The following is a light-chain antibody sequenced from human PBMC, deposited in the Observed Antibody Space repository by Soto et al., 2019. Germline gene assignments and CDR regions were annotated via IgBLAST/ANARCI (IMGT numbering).Light chain of an antibody. CDR2: GDS. J-gene: IGLJ1*01. CDR3: QSYDSRLSGSDV. CDR1: SSNIGAGYD. V-gene: IGLV1-40*01. Sequence: QSVLTQPPSVSGAPGQRVTISCTGSSSNIGAGYDVNWYQQLPGTAPKLLIFGDSNRPSGVPDRFSGSKSGTSASLAITGLQADDEADYYCQSYDSRLSGSDVFGAGTKGTVL.